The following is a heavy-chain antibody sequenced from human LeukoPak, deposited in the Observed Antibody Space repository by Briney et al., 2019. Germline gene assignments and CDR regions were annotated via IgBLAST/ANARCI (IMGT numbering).Heavy chain of an antibody. CDR2: ISTSSSII. CDR3: IKDMGYCSGGSCYRWFDS. Sequence: PGGSLRLSCAASGFTFSSYSMSWVRQAPGKGLEWVSYISTSSSIIYYAGSVKGRFTISRDDAKNSVSLQMNSLRAEDTAVYYCIKDMGYCSGGSCYRWFDSWGQGTLVTVSS. V-gene: IGHV3-48*01. J-gene: IGHJ5*01. D-gene: IGHD2-15*01. CDR1: GFTFSSYS.